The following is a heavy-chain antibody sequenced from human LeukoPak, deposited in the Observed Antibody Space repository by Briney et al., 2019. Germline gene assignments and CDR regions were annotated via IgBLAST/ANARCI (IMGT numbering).Heavy chain of an antibody. D-gene: IGHD3-22*01. Sequence: SVKVSCKASGGTFSSYAISWVRQAPGLGLEWMGGIIPIFGTANYAQKFQGRVTITADESTSTAYMELSSLRSEDTAVYYCATSSYDTPGAFDYWGQGTLVTVSS. CDR1: GGTFSSYA. CDR3: ATSSYDTPGAFDY. CDR2: IIPIFGTA. J-gene: IGHJ4*02. V-gene: IGHV1-69*13.